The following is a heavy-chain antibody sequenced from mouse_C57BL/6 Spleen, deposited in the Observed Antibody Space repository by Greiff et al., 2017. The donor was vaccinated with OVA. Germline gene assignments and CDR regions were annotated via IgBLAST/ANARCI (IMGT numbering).Heavy chain of an antibody. CDR2: IYPGNSDT. J-gene: IGHJ2*01. Sequence: EVKLQQSGTVLVRPGASVKMSCKTSGYTFTSYWMHWVKQRPGQGLEWIGAIYPGNSDTSYNQKFKGKAKLTAVTSASAAYMELSSLTNEDSAVYCCTRDYGSGYNFDYWGQGTTLTVSS. CDR1: GYTFTSYW. V-gene: IGHV1-5*01. D-gene: IGHD1-1*01. CDR3: TRDYGSGYNFDY.